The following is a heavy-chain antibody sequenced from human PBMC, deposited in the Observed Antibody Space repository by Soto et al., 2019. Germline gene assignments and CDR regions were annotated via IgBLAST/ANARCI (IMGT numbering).Heavy chain of an antibody. CDR1: GFTVSSNY. CDR3: ARALSGSWTQYYFDY. Sequence: GGSLRLSCAASGFTVSSNYMSWVRQAPGKGLEWVSVIYSGGSTYYADSVKGRFTISRDNSKNTLYLQMNSLRAEDTAVYYCARALSGSWTQYYFDYWGKGTLVTVSS. D-gene: IGHD3-10*01. J-gene: IGHJ4*02. CDR2: IYSGGST. V-gene: IGHV3-66*01.